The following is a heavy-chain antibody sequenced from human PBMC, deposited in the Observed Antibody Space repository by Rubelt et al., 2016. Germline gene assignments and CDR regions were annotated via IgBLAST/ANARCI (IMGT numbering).Heavy chain of an antibody. CDR2: ISATGDST. J-gene: IGHJ4*02. CDR1: GFTFGASA. CDR3: VVDFTGWHNY. V-gene: IGHV3-64D*06. D-gene: IGHD6-19*01. Sequence: EVQVVESGGGLVQPGGSLKLSCAASGFTFGASAMHWVRQAPGKGLQYVSAISATGDSTSYADSVKGRFTISRDNSRNTLYLQMSSRRAEETAVDYWVVDFTGWHNYWGQGTLVTVSS.